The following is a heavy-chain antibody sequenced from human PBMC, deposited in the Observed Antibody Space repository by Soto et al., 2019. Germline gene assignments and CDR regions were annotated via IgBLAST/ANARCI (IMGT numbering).Heavy chain of an antibody. CDR2: IVVGSGNT. CDR1: GFTFPSSA. J-gene: IGHJ4*02. D-gene: IGHD1-1*01. CDR3: AADDMTTFI. Sequence: SVKVSCKASGFTFPSSAVQRVRQARGQRLEWIGWIVVGSGNTNSAQKFQERVTFTRDMSTSTVYMELSSLKFEDTAVYYCAADDMTTFIWGQGTLVTVSS. V-gene: IGHV1-58*01.